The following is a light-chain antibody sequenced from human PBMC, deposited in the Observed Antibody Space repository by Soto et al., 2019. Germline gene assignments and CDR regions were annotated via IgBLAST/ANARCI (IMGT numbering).Light chain of an antibody. V-gene: IGKV1-9*01. J-gene: IGKJ4*01. CDR1: QGIRSL. CDR3: LHFNNFPLT. CDR2: AAS. Sequence: DIQLTQSPSFLSASVGDRVTITCRASQGIRSLLTWYQQKPGKAPKLLIYAASTLQSGVPSRFSGGGSGTDFTLTINSLQPEDFATYYCLHFNNFPLTLGGGTKVEVK.